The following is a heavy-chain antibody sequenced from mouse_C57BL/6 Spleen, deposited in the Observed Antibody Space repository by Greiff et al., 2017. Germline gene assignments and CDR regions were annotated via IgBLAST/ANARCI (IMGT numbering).Heavy chain of an antibody. J-gene: IGHJ3*01. CDR2: ISYDGSN. Sequence: VQLKESGPGLVKPSQSLSLTCSVTGYSITSGYYWNWIRQFPGNKLEWMGYISYDGSNNYNPSLKNRISITRDTSKNQFFLKLNSVTTEDTATYYCAREGNYGYDWGQGTLVTVSA. D-gene: IGHD2-2*01. CDR3: AREGNYGYD. V-gene: IGHV3-6*01. CDR1: GYSITSGYY.